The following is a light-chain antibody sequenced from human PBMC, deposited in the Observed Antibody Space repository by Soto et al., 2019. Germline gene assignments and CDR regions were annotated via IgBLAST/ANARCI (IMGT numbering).Light chain of an antibody. CDR1: SSDIGGYNY. V-gene: IGLV2-14*03. Sequence: QSVLTQPASVSGSPGQSITISCTGTSSDIGGYNYVSWYQHHPGKAPKLIIYDVSNRPSGVSIRFSGYKSDNTASLTISGLQPEDEADYHCSSYTTSNTRQIVFGTGTKVT. CDR2: DVS. J-gene: IGLJ1*01. CDR3: SSYTTSNTRQIV.